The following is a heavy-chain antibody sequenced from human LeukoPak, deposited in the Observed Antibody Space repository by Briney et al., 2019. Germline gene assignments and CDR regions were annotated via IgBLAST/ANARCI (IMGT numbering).Heavy chain of an antibody. CDR2: FDPEDGET. J-gene: IGHJ4*02. D-gene: IGHD6-6*01. CDR3: ARYGIAAPPREDY. V-gene: IGHV1-24*01. CDR1: GYTLTELS. Sequence: EAPVTLSCTVSGYTLTELSMHWVRQAPGQGLEWMGGFDPEDGETIYAQKFQGRVTMTEDTSTDTAYMELSSLRSDDTAVYYCARYGIAAPPREDYWGQGTLVTVSS.